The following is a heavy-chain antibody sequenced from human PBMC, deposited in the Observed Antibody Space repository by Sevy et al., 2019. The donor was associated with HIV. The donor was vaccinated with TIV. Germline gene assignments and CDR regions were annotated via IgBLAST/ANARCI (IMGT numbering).Heavy chain of an antibody. CDR2: INQDERHI. CDR3: ARDPDWGALDR. CDR1: GFTFSNFW. D-gene: IGHD7-27*01. J-gene: IGHJ5*02. V-gene: IGHV3-7*01. Sequence: GGSLRLSCEVSGFTFSNFWMTWVRQSPGKGLEWVAYINQDERHINLPDSVRGRFTISRDNAKNSLYLQMDSLRAEDTAIYYCARDPDWGALDRWGQGTLVTVSS.